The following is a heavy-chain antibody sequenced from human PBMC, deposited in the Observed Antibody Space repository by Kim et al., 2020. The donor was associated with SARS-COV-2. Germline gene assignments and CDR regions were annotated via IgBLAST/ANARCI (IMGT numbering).Heavy chain of an antibody. Sequence: SETLSLTCTVSGGSISSSSYYWGWIRQPPGKGLEWIGSIYYSGSTYYNPSLKSRVTISVDTSKNQFSLKLSSVTAADTAVYYCARHLTITMIVVVTLPAWFDPWGQGTLVTVSS. CDR3: ARHLTITMIVVVTLPAWFDP. CDR2: IYYSGST. D-gene: IGHD3-22*01. V-gene: IGHV4-39*01. J-gene: IGHJ5*02. CDR1: GGSISSSSYY.